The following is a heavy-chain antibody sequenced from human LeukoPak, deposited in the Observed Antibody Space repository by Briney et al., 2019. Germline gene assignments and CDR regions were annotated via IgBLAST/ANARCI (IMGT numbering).Heavy chain of an antibody. CDR3: ASITHHAYYYYMDV. CDR2: IYTSGST. Sequence: SETLSLTCTVSGGSISSYYWSWIRQPAGKGLEWIGRIYTSGSTNYNPSLKSRVTMSVDTSKNQFSLKLSSVTAADTAVYYCASITHHAYYYYMDVWGEGTTVTVSS. V-gene: IGHV4-4*07. CDR1: GGSISSYY. J-gene: IGHJ6*03. D-gene: IGHD1-20*01.